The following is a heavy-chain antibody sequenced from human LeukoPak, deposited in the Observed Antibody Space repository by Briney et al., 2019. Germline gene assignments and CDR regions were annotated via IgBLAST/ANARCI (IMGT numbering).Heavy chain of an antibody. CDR1: GFTFSSYW. D-gene: IGHD2-21*02. CDR2: IKQDGSEK. J-gene: IGHJ6*03. Sequence: GGSLRLSCAAYGFTFSSYWMSWVRQAPGKGLEWVANIKQDGSEKYYVDSVKGRFTISRDNAKNSLYLQMNSLRAEDTAVYYCARDRLPEYCGGDCYSGSYYYMDVWGKGTTVTISS. V-gene: IGHV3-7*03. CDR3: ARDRLPEYCGGDCYSGSYYYMDV.